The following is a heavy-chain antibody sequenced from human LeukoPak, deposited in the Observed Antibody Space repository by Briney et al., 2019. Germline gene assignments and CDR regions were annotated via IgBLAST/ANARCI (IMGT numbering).Heavy chain of an antibody. Sequence: SETLSLTCAVYGGSFSGYYWSWIRQPPGKGLEWIGEINHSGSTNYNPSLKSRVTISVDTSKNQFSLKLSSVTAADTAVYYCARGYCSGGSCLWNYYNYYYVDVWGKGTTVTVSS. CDR2: INHSGST. CDR1: GGSFSGYY. CDR3: ARGYCSGGSCLWNYYNYYYVDV. V-gene: IGHV4-34*01. D-gene: IGHD2-15*01. J-gene: IGHJ6*03.